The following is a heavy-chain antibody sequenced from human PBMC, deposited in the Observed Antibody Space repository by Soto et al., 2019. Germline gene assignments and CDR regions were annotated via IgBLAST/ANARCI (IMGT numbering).Heavy chain of an antibody. CDR2: INYSETT. CDR1: GGSFSSDSFI. CDR3: ARDHKWDGMDV. Sequence: SETLSLTCSVAGGSFSSDSFIWSWVRQFTGKGLEWIGYINYSETTYYNPSLRSRITMSVDTSKNQFSLNLSSVTAADTAVYYCARDHKWDGMDVWGQGTTVTVSS. J-gene: IGHJ6*02. V-gene: IGHV4-31*03. D-gene: IGHD1-26*01.